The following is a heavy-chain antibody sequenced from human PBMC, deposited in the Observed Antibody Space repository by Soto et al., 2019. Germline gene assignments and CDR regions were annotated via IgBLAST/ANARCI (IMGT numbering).Heavy chain of an antibody. Sequence: ASVKVSCKASGGTFSSYAISWVRQAPGQGLEWMGGIIPIFGTANYAQKFQGRVTITADESTSTAYMELSSLRSEDTAVYYCARATSLRFSGSQDYYYYGMDVCGQRTTVTVSS. CDR2: IIPIFGTA. V-gene: IGHV1-69*13. D-gene: IGHD1-26*01. CDR3: ARATSLRFSGSQDYYYYGMDV. CDR1: GGTFSSYA. J-gene: IGHJ6*02.